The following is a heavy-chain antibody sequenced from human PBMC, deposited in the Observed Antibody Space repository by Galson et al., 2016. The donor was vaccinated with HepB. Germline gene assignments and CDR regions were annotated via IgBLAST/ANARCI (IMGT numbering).Heavy chain of an antibody. V-gene: IGHV4-4*02. J-gene: IGHJ4*02. D-gene: IGHD1-26*01. CDR3: TRGTLGTTASMAFDF. CDR1: GGSVSDNSW. CDR2: IYQTGTA. Sequence: LSLTCAVSGGSVSDNSWWAWVRQSPRKDLEWIGEIYQTGTAHYNPSFTSRATIFIDKSNNQISLRLGSVTAADTAVYYCTRGTLGTTASMAFDFWGQGTLVSVSS.